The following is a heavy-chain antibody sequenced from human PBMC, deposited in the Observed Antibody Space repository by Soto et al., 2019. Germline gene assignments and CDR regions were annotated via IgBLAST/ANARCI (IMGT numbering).Heavy chain of an antibody. CDR1: GGTFSSYA. V-gene: IGHV1-69*13. CDR2: IIHIFGTA. J-gene: IGHJ3*02. D-gene: IGHD2-2*01. Sequence: GASVKVPCKASGGTFSSYAISWVRQAPGQGLEWMGGIIHIFGTANYAQKFQGRVTITADESTSTAYMELSSLRSEHTAVYYCARGRAIVVVPPDMRRCRDAFDIWGQGTMVTVSS. CDR3: ARGRAIVVVPPDMRRCRDAFDI.